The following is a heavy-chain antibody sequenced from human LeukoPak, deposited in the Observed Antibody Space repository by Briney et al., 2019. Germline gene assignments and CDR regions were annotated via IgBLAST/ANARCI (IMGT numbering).Heavy chain of an antibody. Sequence: ASVKVSCKASGYTFTSYGISWVRQAPGQGLEWMGWISAYNGNTNYAQKLQGRVTMTTDTSTSTAYMELRSLRSDDTAVYYCARVSYDSSGYCSLGFYYYYYMDVWGKGTTVTVSS. CDR2: ISAYNGNT. D-gene: IGHD3-22*01. CDR3: ARVSYDSSGYCSLGFYYYYYMDV. V-gene: IGHV1-18*01. J-gene: IGHJ6*03. CDR1: GYTFTSYG.